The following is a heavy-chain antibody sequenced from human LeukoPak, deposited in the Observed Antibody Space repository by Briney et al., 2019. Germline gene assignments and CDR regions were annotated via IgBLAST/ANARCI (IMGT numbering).Heavy chain of an antibody. Sequence: SETLSLTCTVSGGSISSYYWSWIRQPPGKGLEWIGYIYYSGSTNYNPSLKSRVTISVDTSKNQFSLKLSSVTAADTAVYYCARGTIAAAGSGLGIHYYYYYYMDVWGKGTTVTVSS. CDR1: GGSISSYY. J-gene: IGHJ6*03. D-gene: IGHD6-13*01. CDR2: IYYSGST. CDR3: ARGTIAAAGSGLGIHYYYYYYMDV. V-gene: IGHV4-59*12.